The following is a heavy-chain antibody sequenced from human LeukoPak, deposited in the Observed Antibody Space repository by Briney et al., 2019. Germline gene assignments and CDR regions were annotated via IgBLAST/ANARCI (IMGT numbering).Heavy chain of an antibody. CDR3: ARLEEGGLWFGGGSLNWFDP. J-gene: IGHJ5*02. CDR2: IYYSGST. D-gene: IGHD3-10*01. V-gene: IGHV4-39*01. Sequence: KSSETLSLTCAVSGGSISSSSYYWGWIRQPPGKGLEWIGSIYYSGSTYYNPSLKSRVTISVDTSKNQFSLKLSSVTAADTAVYYCARLEEGGLWFGGGSLNWFDPWGQGTLVTVSS. CDR1: GGSISSSSYY.